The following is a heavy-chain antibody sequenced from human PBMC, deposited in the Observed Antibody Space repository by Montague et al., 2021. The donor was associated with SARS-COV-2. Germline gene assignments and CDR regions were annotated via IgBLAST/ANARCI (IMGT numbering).Heavy chain of an antibody. Sequence: SLRLSCAASGFTFSSDSMYWVRQAPGKGLEWVAVISSDGTNKYFPDSVRGRFTITRDNSKNTLFLQMNSLRPEDTAVYYCARPGIQNNGWYLSYFDLWGLGALVTVSS. CDR2: ISSDGTNK. D-gene: IGHD6-19*01. CDR3: ARPGIQNNGWYLSYFDL. V-gene: IGHV3-30*04. J-gene: IGHJ4*02. CDR1: GFTFSSDS.